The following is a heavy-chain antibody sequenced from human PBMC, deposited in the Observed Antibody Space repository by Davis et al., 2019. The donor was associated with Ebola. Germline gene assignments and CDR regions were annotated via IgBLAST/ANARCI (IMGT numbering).Heavy chain of an antibody. V-gene: IGHV5-10-1*01. CDR3: ARAHIVVVTGNDY. CDR2: IDPSDSYT. Sequence: GESLKISCTASGYSFSTYWIGWVRQLRGKGLEWVGSIDPSDSYTNYSPSFKGHVTITSDKSISTVYLQWSSLKASDTAMYYCARAHIVVVTGNDYWGQGTLVTVSS. J-gene: IGHJ4*02. D-gene: IGHD2-21*02. CDR1: GYSFSTYW.